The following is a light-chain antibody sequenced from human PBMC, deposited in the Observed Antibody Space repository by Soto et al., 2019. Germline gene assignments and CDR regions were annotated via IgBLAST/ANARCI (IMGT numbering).Light chain of an antibody. J-gene: IGKJ4*01. CDR3: QQYNNWPALT. CDR2: GAF. CDR1: QSVSSN. Sequence: EIVMTQSPATLSVSPGERATLSCRASQSVSSNLAWYQQKPGQAPRLLIYGAFTRATGIPARFSGSGSGTEFTLTISSLQSEDFAVYYCQQYNNWPALTVGGGTKVDIK. V-gene: IGKV3-15*01.